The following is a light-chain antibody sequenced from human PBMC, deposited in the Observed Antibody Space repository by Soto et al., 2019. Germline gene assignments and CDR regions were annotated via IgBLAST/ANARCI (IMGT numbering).Light chain of an antibody. CDR3: QQYGSSPPIT. J-gene: IGKJ5*01. V-gene: IGKV3-20*01. CDR1: QSGSDSY. CDR2: GVS. Sequence: EIVLTQSPGTLSLSPGERATLSCRSSQSGSDSYLAWYQQKPGQPPRLLIYGVSSRAYGIPDRFSGSGSGTDFTLTISRLEPEDFAVYYCQQYGSSPPITFGQGTRLEIK.